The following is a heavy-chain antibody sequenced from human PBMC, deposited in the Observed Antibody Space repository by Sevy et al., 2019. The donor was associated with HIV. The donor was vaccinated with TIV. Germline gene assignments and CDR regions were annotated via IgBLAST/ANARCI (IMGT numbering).Heavy chain of an antibody. V-gene: IGHV3-23*01. J-gene: IGHJ6*02. CDR1: GFTFSDYA. Sequence: GGSLRLSCAASGFTFSDYAMSWVRQAPGKGLEWVSGLSGSGGSTYYADSVKGRFTISRDNSKDTLYLQMNSLRVEDPALYYCAKDQSPLYGNAWVGADYYPIDVWGQGTTVTVSS. D-gene: IGHD2-8*01. CDR3: AKDQSPLYGNAWVGADYYPIDV. CDR2: LSGSGGST.